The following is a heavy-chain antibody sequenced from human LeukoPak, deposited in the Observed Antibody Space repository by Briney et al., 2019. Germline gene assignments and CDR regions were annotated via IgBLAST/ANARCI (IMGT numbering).Heavy chain of an antibody. V-gene: IGHV3-33*01. CDR2: IWYDGSNK. J-gene: IGHJ4*02. CDR1: GFTLSSYG. D-gene: IGHD3-22*01. CDR3: ARELSPVVKYYFEY. Sequence: GRSLRLSCAASGFTLSSYGIHWVRQALGKGLEWVAVIWYDGSNKYYADSVKGRFTISRDNSKNTLYLQMNSLRAEDTALYYCARELSPVVKYYFEYWGQGTLVTVSP.